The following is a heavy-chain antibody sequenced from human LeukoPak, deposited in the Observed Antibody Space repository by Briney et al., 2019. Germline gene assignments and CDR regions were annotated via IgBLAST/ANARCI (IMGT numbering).Heavy chain of an antibody. CDR1: GFTFSSYG. J-gene: IGHJ4*02. V-gene: IGHV3-23*01. CDR3: AKGGYSSGWRNYFDY. D-gene: IGHD6-19*01. CDR2: ISATGGST. Sequence: GGSLGLSCAASGFTFSSYGITWVRRAPGKGLEWVSTISATGGSTYYADSVKGRFTISRDNSKDTLYLQMNSLRAGDTAVYYCAKGGYSSGWRNYFDYWGQGTLVTVSS.